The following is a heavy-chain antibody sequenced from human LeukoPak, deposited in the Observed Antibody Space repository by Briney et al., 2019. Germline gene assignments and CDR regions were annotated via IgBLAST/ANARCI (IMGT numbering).Heavy chain of an antibody. CDR3: ARVVSGVTGGDY. Sequence: QPGGSLRLSCAASGFSFSPYNMIWVRQAPGKGLECISYITPTSTTIHYADSVKGRFAVSRDNANSLLYLQMNSLRVEDTAVYYCARVVSGVTGGDYWGQGTLVSVSS. CDR2: ITPTSTTI. V-gene: IGHV3-48*04. CDR1: GFSFSPYN. D-gene: IGHD3-3*01. J-gene: IGHJ4*02.